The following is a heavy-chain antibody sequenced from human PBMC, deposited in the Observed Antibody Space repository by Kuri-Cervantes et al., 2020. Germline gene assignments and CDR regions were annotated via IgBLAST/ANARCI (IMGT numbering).Heavy chain of an antibody. CDR1: GFTFSSYS. Sequence: GGSLRLSCAASGFTFSSYSMNWVRQAPGKGLEWVSYISSSSSSTIYYADSVKGRFTISRDNAKNSLYLQMNSLRDEDTAVYYCARDPETGTEPYYGMDVWGQGTTVTVSS. D-gene: IGHD1-7*01. CDR3: ARDPETGTEPYYGMDV. CDR2: ISSSSSSTI. V-gene: IGHV3-48*02. J-gene: IGHJ6*02.